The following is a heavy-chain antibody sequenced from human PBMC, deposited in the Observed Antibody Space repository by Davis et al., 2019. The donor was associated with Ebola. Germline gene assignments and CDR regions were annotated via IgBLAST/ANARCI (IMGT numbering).Heavy chain of an antibody. CDR3: AKCDYGDYGIDY. D-gene: IGHD4-17*01. J-gene: IGHJ4*02. CDR2: ISGSGGST. V-gene: IGHV3-23*01. CDR1: GFTFSSYA. Sequence: GGSLRLSCAASGFTFSSYAMSWVRQAPGKGLEWVSTISGSGGSTYYADPVKGRFTISRDNSKNTVYLQMNSLRAEDTAVYYCAKCDYGDYGIDYWGQGTLVTVSS.